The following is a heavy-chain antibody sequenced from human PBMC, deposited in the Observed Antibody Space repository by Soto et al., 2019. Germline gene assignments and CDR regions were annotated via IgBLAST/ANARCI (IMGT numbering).Heavy chain of an antibody. D-gene: IGHD3-22*01. V-gene: IGHV3-9*01. CDR2: ISCNSAII. J-gene: IGHJ3*01. CDR3: VKDFGYYYDYAFDV. CDR1: RFNFDEYA. Sequence: SLRLSCAASRFNFDEYALHWVRQAPGKGLEWVSGISCNSAIISYVDSVKGRFSISRDNAKKYVYLQMDSLRPEDTALYYCVKDFGYYYDYAFDVWGQGTMVTVSS.